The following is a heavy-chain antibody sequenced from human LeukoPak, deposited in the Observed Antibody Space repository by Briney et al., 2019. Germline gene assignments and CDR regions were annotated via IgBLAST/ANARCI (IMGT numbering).Heavy chain of an antibody. D-gene: IGHD2-15*01. V-gene: IGHV3-73*01. CDR1: GFTFGGSA. CDR3: TRLPSYRGGGNCYFDY. CDR2: VKTKANSYAT. J-gene: IGHJ4*02. Sequence: GGSLRLSCAASGFTFGGSAMHWVRQASGKGLEWVGRVKTKANSYATAYATSVKGRFTISRDDSKNTAYLQMNSLKTEDTAVYYCTRLPSYRGGGNCYFDYWGQGTLVTVSS.